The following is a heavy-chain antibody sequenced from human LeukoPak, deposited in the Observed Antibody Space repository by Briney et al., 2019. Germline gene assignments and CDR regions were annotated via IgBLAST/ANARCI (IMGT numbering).Heavy chain of an antibody. CDR2: IYYSGST. J-gene: IGHJ4*02. Sequence: KTSETLSLTCTVSGGSISSYYLSWIRQPPGKGLEWIGYIYYSGSTNYNPSLKSRVTISVDTSQNQFSLKLKSLTPADTAMYYCTRNLRDGYNYVDLWGQGTMVTVSS. CDR3: TRNLRDGYNYVDL. V-gene: IGHV4-59*01. CDR1: GGSISSYY. D-gene: IGHD5-24*01.